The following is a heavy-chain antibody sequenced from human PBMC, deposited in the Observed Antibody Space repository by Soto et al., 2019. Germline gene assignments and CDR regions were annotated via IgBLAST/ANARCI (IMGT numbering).Heavy chain of an antibody. D-gene: IGHD6-6*01. V-gene: IGHV1-18*01. CDR3: ARDRPPGSLYGMDA. Sequence: QIQLVQSGGEVEIPGASVTVSCEASGYIFTTYGLTWVRQTPAHGLEWMGWISADSGYTQYAQFLQGRVTMTRDTSTKTGYMQLRDLTSDDTGIYYCARDRPPGSLYGMDAWGQGTAVTVSS. CDR1: GYIFTTYG. J-gene: IGHJ6*02. CDR2: ISADSGYT.